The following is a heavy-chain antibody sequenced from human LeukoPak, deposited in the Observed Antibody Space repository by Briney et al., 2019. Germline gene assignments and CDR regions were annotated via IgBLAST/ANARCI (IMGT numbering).Heavy chain of an antibody. V-gene: IGHV4-61*02. Sequence: SQTLSLTCTVSGGSISSGSYYWSWIRQPAGKGLEWIGRIYTSGSTNYNPSLKSRVTISVDTSKNQFSLKLSSVTAADTAVYYCARATGSSSSNDYWGQGTLVTVSS. CDR1: GGSISSGSYY. J-gene: IGHJ4*02. D-gene: IGHD6-13*01. CDR2: IYTSGST. CDR3: ARATGSSSSNDY.